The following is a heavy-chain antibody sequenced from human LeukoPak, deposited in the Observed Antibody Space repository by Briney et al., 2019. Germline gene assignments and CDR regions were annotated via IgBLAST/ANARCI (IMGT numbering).Heavy chain of an antibody. V-gene: IGHV3-9*01. D-gene: IGHD5-18*01. J-gene: IGHJ6*02. CDR3: AKDGGYSNTYYYGMDV. CDR1: GFTFSNYW. Sequence: GGSLRLSCAASGFTFSNYWMSWVRQAPGKGLEWVSGISWNSGSIGYADSVKGRFTISRDNAKNSLYLQMNSLRAEDTALYYCAKDGGYSNTYYYGMDVWGQGTTVTVSS. CDR2: ISWNSGSI.